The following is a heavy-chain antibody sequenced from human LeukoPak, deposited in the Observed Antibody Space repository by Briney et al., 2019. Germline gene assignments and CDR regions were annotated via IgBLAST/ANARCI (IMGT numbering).Heavy chain of an antibody. J-gene: IGHJ4*02. CDR2: FSYRGRT. V-gene: IGHV4-39*01. D-gene: IGHD6-6*01. Sequence: SETLSLTCTVSGGSISSGGYYWSWIRQPPGKGLEWIGCFSYRGRTSYNPSLKSRVTISVDTSKNQFSRNLNSVTVTDTAVYYCVRTYSSSSFGYWGQGTLVAVSS. CDR3: VRTYSSSSFGY. CDR1: GGSISSGGYY.